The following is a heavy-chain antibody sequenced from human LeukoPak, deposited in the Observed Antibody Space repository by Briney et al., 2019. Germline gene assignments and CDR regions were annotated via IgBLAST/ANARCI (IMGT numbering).Heavy chain of an antibody. CDR2: INHSGST. J-gene: IGHJ3*02. CDR3: ARSIRDFDWFLITNAFDI. CDR1: GGSFSGYY. V-gene: IGHV4-34*01. Sequence: KSSETLSLTCAVYGGSFSGYYWSWIRQPPGKGLEWIGEINHSGSTNYNPSLKSRVTISVDTSKNQFSLKLSSVTAADTAAYYCARSIRDFDWFLITNAFDIWGQGTMVTVSS. D-gene: IGHD3-9*01.